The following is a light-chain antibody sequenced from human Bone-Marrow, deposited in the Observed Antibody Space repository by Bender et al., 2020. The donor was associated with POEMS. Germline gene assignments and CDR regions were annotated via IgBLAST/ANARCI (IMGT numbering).Light chain of an antibody. CDR1: SSDVGHHNL. J-gene: IGLJ1*01. Sequence: QSALTQPASVSGSPGQSVTISCTGTSSDVGHHNLVSWYQQLPGKVPKVLIYDVKRRPSGVSPRFSASKSGNVPFLTISGLQTEDEADYYCCSFAGGPYVFGTGT. CDR3: CSFAGGPYV. V-gene: IGLV2-23*02. CDR2: DVK.